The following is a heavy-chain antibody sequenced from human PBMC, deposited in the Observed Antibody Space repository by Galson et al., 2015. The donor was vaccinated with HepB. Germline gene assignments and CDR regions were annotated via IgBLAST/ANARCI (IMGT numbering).Heavy chain of an antibody. CDR1: GYSFTGYY. V-gene: IGHV1-2*06. D-gene: IGHD4-17*01. Sequence: SVKVSCKASGYSFTGYYMHWVRQAPGQGLEWMGRINPNGGGANYAQKFQGRVTMTRDTSITTVYMELSRLGSDDTAVYYCARDGEVTTVTTFDYWGQGT. CDR2: INPNGGGA. J-gene: IGHJ4*02. CDR3: ARDGEVTTVTTFDY.